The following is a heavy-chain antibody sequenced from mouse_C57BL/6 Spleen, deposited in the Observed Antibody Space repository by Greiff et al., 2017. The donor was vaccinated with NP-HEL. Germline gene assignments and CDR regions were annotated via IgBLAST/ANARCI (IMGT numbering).Heavy chain of an antibody. V-gene: IGHV5-4*01. D-gene: IGHD4-1*01. CDR3: ARDRELYWDGPSWFAY. Sequence: EVQGVESGGGLVKPGGSLKLSCAASGFTFSSYAMSWVRQTPEKRLEWVATISDGGSYTYYPDNVKGRFTISRDNAKNNLYLQMSHLKSEDTAMYYCARDRELYWDGPSWFAYWGQGTLVTVSA. CDR1: GFTFSSYA. J-gene: IGHJ3*01. CDR2: ISDGGSYT.